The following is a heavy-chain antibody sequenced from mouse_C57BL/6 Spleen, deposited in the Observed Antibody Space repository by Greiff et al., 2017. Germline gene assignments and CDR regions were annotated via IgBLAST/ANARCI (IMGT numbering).Heavy chain of an antibody. Sequence: VQLQHSGPELVKPGASVKIPCKASGYTFTDYNMDWVKQSHGKSLEWIGDINPNNGGTIYNQKFKGKATLTVDKSSSTAYMELRSLTSEDTAVYYCARSGDGYYWYFDVWGTGTTVTVSS. D-gene: IGHD2-3*01. CDR2: INPNNGGT. V-gene: IGHV1-18*01. CDR3: ARSGDGYYWYFDV. CDR1: GYTFTDYN. J-gene: IGHJ1*03.